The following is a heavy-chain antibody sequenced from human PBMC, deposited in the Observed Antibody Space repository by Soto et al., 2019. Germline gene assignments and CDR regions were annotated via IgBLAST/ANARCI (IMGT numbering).Heavy chain of an antibody. Sequence: QVQLVQSGAEVQKPGSSVRVSCKAPGGTFMKYSISWVRQAPGQGLEWMGEIIPVFGTTNYAQKFQGRVTITSDESTRTAYLHLSSLTSKDTAVYFCARQDTSSWYEYRSSFVMDVWGQGATVTVSS. J-gene: IGHJ6*02. CDR3: ARQDTSSWYEYRSSFVMDV. V-gene: IGHV1-69*01. CDR2: IIPVFGTT. D-gene: IGHD6-13*01. CDR1: GGTFMKYS.